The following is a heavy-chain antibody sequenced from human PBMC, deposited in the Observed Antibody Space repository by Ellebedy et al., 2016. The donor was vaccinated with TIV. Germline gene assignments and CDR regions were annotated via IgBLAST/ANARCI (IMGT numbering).Heavy chain of an antibody. CDR1: GYTFTSYY. CDR2: INPNGGST. V-gene: IGHV1-46*01. Sequence: AASVKVSCKASGYTFTSYYMHWVRQAPGQGVAWMGIINPNGGSTTYAQKFRGRVTMTRDTSTSTVYMELSNLRSEDTAVYYCATIESFYYGMDVWGQGTTVTVSS. J-gene: IGHJ6*02. D-gene: IGHD2-15*01. CDR3: ATIESFYYGMDV.